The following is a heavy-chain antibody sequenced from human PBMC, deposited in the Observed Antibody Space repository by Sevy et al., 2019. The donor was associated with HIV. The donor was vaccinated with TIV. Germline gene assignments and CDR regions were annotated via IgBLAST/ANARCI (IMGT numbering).Heavy chain of an antibody. V-gene: IGHV3-7*01. D-gene: IGHD1-26*01. CDR1: GFTFSSYG. CDR2: IKQDGNER. J-gene: IGHJ4*01. CDR3: AREGPYSGSYLFDY. Sequence: GGSLRLSCAASGFTFSSYGMHWVRQTPGKGLEWVANIKQDGNERYYVDSVKGRFTISRDNAKNSLYLQMSSLRAEDTAVYYCAREGPYSGSYLFDYWGHGTLVTVSS.